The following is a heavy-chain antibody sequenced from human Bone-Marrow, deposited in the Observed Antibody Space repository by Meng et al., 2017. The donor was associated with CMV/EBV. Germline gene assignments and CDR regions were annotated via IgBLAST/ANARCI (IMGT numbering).Heavy chain of an antibody. CDR2: IFSNDEK. D-gene: IGHD3-3*01. V-gene: IGHV2-26*01. CDR3: ARMRRHPRFLEWLPDYPLPYDAFDI. Sequence: SGPTLVKPTETLTLTCTVSGFSLSNARMGVSWIRQPPGKALEWLAHIFSNDEKSYSTSLKSRLTISKDTSKSQVVLTMTNMDPVDTATYYCARMRRHPRFLEWLPDYPLPYDAFDIWGQGTMVTVSS. J-gene: IGHJ3*02. CDR1: GFSLSNARMG.